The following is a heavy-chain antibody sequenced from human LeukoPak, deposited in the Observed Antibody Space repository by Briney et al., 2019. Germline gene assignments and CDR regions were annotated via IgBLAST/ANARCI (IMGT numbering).Heavy chain of an antibody. Sequence: ASVKVSCKASGYTFTGYYMHWMRQAPGQGLEWMGWINPNSGGTNYAQKFQGWVTMTRDTSISTAYMELSRLRSDDTAVYYCARRGSCSGGSCHPDYWGQGTLVTVSS. D-gene: IGHD2-15*01. CDR2: INPNSGGT. CDR3: ARRGSCSGGSCHPDY. CDR1: GYTFTGYY. J-gene: IGHJ4*02. V-gene: IGHV1-2*04.